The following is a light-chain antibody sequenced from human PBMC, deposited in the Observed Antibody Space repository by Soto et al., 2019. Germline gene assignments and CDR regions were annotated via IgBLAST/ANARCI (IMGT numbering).Light chain of an antibody. J-gene: IGKJ5*01. V-gene: IGKV3-20*01. CDR1: HRVTTY. CDR2: GAS. CDR3: QQYGSSPPIT. Sequence: EIMLTQSPDTLSLSPGERATLSCRVSHRVTTYLASYQHKPGQAPSLLIYGASSRATGIPDRFGGSGSGTDFTLTISRLEPEDFAVYYCQQYGSSPPITFGQGTRLEI.